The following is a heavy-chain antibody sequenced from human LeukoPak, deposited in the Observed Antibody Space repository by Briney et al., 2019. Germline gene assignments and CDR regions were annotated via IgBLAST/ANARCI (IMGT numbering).Heavy chain of an antibody. Sequence: SETLSLTCSVSGGSISGTSYCWGWIRQPPGKGPEWIGSHYHTGRIYHNPSLNSRVTISVDTSRNQFFLKMISVTAADTAVYYCARHIGGGIEDMDVWGKGTKVTVSS. D-gene: IGHD3-16*02. CDR3: ARHIGGGIEDMDV. CDR2: HYHTGRI. V-gene: IGHV4-39*01. CDR1: GGSISGTSYC. J-gene: IGHJ6*03.